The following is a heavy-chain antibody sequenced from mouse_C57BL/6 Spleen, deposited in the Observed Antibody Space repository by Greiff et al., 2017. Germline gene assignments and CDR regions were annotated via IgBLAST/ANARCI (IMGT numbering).Heavy chain of an antibody. Sequence: EVQLQQSGPELVKPGASVKMSCKASGYTFTDYNMHWVKQSHGKSLEWIGYINPNNGGTSYNQKFKGKATLTVNKSSSTAYMELRSLTSEDSAVYYCARDYYYGSRGYWFDYWGQGTTLTVSS. V-gene: IGHV1-22*01. J-gene: IGHJ2*01. CDR1: GYTFTDYN. D-gene: IGHD1-1*01. CDR2: INPNNGGT. CDR3: ARDYYYGSRGYWFDY.